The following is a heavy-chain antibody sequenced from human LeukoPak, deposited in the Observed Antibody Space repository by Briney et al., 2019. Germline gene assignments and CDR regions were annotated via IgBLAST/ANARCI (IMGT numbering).Heavy chain of an antibody. CDR2: IYHSGST. V-gene: IGHV4-30-2*01. Sequence: SQTLSLTCAVSGGSISSGGYSWSWIRQPPGKGLEWIGYIYHSGSTYYNPSLKSRVTISVDRSKNQFSLKLSSVTAADTAVYYCARVRYCSSTSCYAERGYFDYWGQGILVTVSS. CDR1: GGSISSGGYS. CDR3: ARVRYCSSTSCYAERGYFDY. D-gene: IGHD2-2*01. J-gene: IGHJ4*02.